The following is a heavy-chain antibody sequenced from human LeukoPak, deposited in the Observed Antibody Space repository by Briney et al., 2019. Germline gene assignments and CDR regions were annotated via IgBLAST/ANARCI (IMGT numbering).Heavy chain of an antibody. D-gene: IGHD6-19*01. CDR1: GGSFSGYY. V-gene: IGHV4-34*01. J-gene: IGHJ4*02. Sequence: PSETLSLTCAVYGGSFSGYYRSWIRQPPGKGLEWIGEINHSGSTNYNPSLKSRVTISVDTSKNQFSLKLSSVTAADTAVYYCERGKTVAGTIGGVNYWGQGTLVTVSS. CDR3: ERGKTVAGTIGGVNY. CDR2: INHSGST.